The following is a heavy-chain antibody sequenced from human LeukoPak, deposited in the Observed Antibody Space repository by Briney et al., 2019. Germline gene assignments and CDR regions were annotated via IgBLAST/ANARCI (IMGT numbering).Heavy chain of an antibody. CDR1: GDSVSSNSAA. J-gene: IGHJ5*01. Sequence: SHTLSLTCGISGDSVSSNSAAWHWIRQSPSRGLEWLGRTYYKSKRYNDYAVSVKSRITINPDTSENQFSLHLNSVTPEDTAVYYCARESGSYSSSYWFDSWGQGTLVTVSS. V-gene: IGHV6-1*01. CDR3: ARESGSYSSSYWFDS. CDR2: TYYKSKRYN. D-gene: IGHD6-6*01.